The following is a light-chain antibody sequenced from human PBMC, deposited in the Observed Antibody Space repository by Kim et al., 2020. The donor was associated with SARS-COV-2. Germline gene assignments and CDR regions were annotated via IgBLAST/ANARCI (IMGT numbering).Light chain of an antibody. CDR1: QTVTTW. CDR3: QQYNDFPYT. CDR2: KAS. V-gene: IGKV1-5*03. J-gene: IGKJ2*01. Sequence: DIQMTQSPSPLSASVGDRVTITCRASQTVTTWLAWYQQKPGKAPKLLIHKASSLQSGVPSRFSGSGSGTEFTLTISSLQPDDFGTYYCQQYNDFPYTFGQGTKLEI.